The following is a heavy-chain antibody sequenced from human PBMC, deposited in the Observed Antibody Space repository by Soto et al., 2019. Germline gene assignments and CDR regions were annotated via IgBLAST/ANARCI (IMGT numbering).Heavy chain of an antibody. CDR3: ARDPLGGTAMFLWYFVL. D-gene: IGHD5-18*01. J-gene: IGHJ2*01. CDR1: GFTFSSYA. V-gene: IGHV3-30-3*01. Sequence: PGGSLRLSCAASGFTFSSYAMHWVRQAPGKGLEWVAVISYDGSNKYYADSVKGRFTISRDNSKNTLYLQMNSLRAEDTAVYYWARDPLGGTAMFLWYFVLGGRGTLVTVSS. CDR2: ISYDGSNK.